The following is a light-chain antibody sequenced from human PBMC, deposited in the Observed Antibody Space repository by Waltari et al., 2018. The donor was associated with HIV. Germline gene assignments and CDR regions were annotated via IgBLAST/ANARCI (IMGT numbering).Light chain of an antibody. Sequence: QSVLTQPPSASGTPGQRVTISCSGSSSNIARNTINWYQQLPGTAPKLLVYSNNPRPSGVPARFSGSKSGTSASLAISGLQSEDEADYYCAAWDDSLNGPVFGGGTKLTVL. J-gene: IGLJ2*01. V-gene: IGLV1-44*01. CDR1: SSNIARNT. CDR2: SNN. CDR3: AAWDDSLNGPV.